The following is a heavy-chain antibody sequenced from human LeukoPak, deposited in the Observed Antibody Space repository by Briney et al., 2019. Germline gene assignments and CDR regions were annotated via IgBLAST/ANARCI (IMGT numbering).Heavy chain of an antibody. CDR3: ARDMGYDSSGYYSYDAFDI. Sequence: PSETLSLTCTASGGSINNYYWSWIRQPAGKGLEWIGRIYTSGSANYNPSLKSRVTMSVDTSKNQFSLKLSSVTAADTAVYYCARDMGYDSSGYYSYDAFDIWGQGTMVTVSS. V-gene: IGHV4-4*07. CDR1: GGSINNYY. J-gene: IGHJ3*02. CDR2: IYTSGSA. D-gene: IGHD3-22*01.